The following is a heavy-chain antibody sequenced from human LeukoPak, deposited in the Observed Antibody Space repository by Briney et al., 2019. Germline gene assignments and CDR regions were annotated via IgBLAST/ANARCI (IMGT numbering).Heavy chain of an antibody. J-gene: IGHJ4*02. D-gene: IGHD5-24*01. V-gene: IGHV3-21*01. CDR3: ARDGDGYNLSYFDY. CDR2: ISSSSSYI. Sequence: GGSLRLSCAASGFTFSSYSMNWVRQAPGKGLEWVSSISSSSSYIYYADSVKGRFTTSRDNAKNSLYLQMNSLRAEDTAVYYCARDGDGYNLSYFDYWGQGTLVTVSS. CDR1: GFTFSSYS.